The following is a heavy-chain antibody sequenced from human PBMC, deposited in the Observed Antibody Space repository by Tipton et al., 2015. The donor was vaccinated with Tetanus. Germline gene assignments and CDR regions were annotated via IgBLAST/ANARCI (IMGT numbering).Heavy chain of an antibody. CDR3: AKLKQWTQPDY. CDR1: GFTFSSYG. Sequence: RSLRLSCAASGFTFSSYGMHRVRQAPGKGLEWVAYISHDGSNEHLVDSVKGRFTISRDNSKNTLYLQMNSLRPEDTAVYYCAKLKQWTQPDYWGRGTLVTVSS. J-gene: IGHJ4*02. D-gene: IGHD6-19*01. V-gene: IGHV3-30*18. CDR2: ISHDGSNE.